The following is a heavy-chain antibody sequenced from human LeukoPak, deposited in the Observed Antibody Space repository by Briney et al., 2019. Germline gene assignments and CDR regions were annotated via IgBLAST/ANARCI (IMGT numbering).Heavy chain of an antibody. J-gene: IGHJ3*02. CDR1: GFNFSTYT. CDR2: ITSSSSYI. CDR3: TRASVAAAGTGAFDI. V-gene: IGHV3-21*01. D-gene: IGHD6-13*01. Sequence: GGSLRLSCAASGFNFSTYTMNWVRQAPGKGLEWVSSITSSSSYIYYADSVKGRFTISRDNAKNSLYLQMDSLRAEDTAVYYCTRASVAAAGTGAFDIWGQGTMVTVSS.